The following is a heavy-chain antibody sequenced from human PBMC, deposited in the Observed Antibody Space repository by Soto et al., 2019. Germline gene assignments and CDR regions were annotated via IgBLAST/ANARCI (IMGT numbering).Heavy chain of an antibody. CDR1: GVSISSSSYY. D-gene: IGHD3-22*01. CDR2: VSYSGST. V-gene: IGHV4-39*01. CDR3: VRWGGGYYDSTGYYDY. J-gene: IGHJ4*02. Sequence: SETLSLTCTVSGVSISSSSYYWGWIRQPPGQGLEWMGTVSYSGSTYYNPSLKSRVTISVDPSMNQFSLRLSSVTAADTAVYYCVRWGGGYYDSTGYYDYWGQATLVTVSS.